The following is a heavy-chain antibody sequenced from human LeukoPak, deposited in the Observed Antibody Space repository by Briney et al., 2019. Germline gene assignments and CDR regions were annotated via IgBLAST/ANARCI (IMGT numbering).Heavy chain of an antibody. D-gene: IGHD2-2*01. Sequence: GASVKVSCKASGYTFTSYGISWVRQAPGQGLEWMGWISAYNGNTNYAQKLQGRVTMTTDTSMSTAYMELRSLRSDDTAVYYCARGLGCSSTSCSRNGYWFDPWGQGTLVTVSS. CDR1: GYTFTSYG. J-gene: IGHJ5*02. V-gene: IGHV1-18*01. CDR3: ARGLGCSSTSCSRNGYWFDP. CDR2: ISAYNGNT.